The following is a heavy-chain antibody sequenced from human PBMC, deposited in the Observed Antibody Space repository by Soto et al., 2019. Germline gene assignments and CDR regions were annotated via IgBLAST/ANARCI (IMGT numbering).Heavy chain of an antibody. CDR1: GFTVSSNA. J-gene: IGHJ4*02. Sequence: EVQLVESGGGLVQPGGSLRLSCAASGFTVSSNAKSWVRQAPGKGLEWVSVIYSGGSTNYADSVKGRFTISRDNSKNTLYLQMNSLRAEDTAVYFCARGSSSWYYFDYWGQGTLVTVSS. V-gene: IGHV3-66*01. D-gene: IGHD6-13*01. CDR3: ARGSSSWYYFDY. CDR2: IYSGGST.